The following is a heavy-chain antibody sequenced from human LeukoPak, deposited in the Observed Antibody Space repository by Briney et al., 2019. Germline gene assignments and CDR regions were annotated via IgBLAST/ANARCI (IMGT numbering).Heavy chain of an antibody. Sequence: SAMGPCKASWGLLRNYYIRWGRQAPGQGLVGMGGVIPMFGTTKYAQKFQGRVTITTDESTSTAYMELSSLRSEDTAVYYCARGPCEDEPRANGYYVYWGQGTLVTVSS. V-gene: IGHV1-69*05. CDR1: WGLLRNYY. J-gene: IGHJ4*02. CDR3: ARGPCEDEPRANGYYVY. D-gene: IGHD3-3*01. CDR2: VIPMFGTT.